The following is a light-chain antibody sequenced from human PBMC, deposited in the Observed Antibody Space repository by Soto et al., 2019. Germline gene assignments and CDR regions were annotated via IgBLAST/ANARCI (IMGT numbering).Light chain of an antibody. CDR1: QSVDSY. J-gene: IGKJ5*01. Sequence: EIVLTQSPASLSLSPGERATLSCRASQSVDSYLVWYQQKPGQAPRLLIFGASNRATGIPARFSGSGSGTDFTLTINSLEPEDFAVYYCQQYGSSPLTFGQGTRLEIK. V-gene: IGKV3-11*01. CDR3: QQYGSSPLT. CDR2: GAS.